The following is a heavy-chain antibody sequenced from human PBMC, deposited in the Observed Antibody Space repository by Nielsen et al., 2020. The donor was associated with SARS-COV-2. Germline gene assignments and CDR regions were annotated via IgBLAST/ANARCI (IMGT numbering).Heavy chain of an antibody. Sequence: SETLSLTCAVSGVSIVSNDWWTWVRQSPGKGLEWIGEVSHSGSINYNPSLKSRVTLSMDKSKRQFSLRLTSVSAADTAVYFCARGDLVVVPSPILGLGPFFYYFYLDVWGKGTTVIVSS. CDR3: ARGDLVVVPSPILGLGPFFYYFYLDV. CDR1: GVSIVSNDW. V-gene: IGHV4-4*02. J-gene: IGHJ6*03. D-gene: IGHD2-2*01. CDR2: VSHSGSI.